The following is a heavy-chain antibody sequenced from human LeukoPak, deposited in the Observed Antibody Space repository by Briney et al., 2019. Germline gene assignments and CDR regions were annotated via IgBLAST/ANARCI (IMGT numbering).Heavy chain of an antibody. CDR1: GGSLSGYY. J-gene: IGHJ5*02. CDR3: ARVGVVVAATGSLWFDP. V-gene: IGHV4-34*01. D-gene: IGHD2-15*01. Sequence: SETLSLTCAVYGGSLSGYYWSWICQPPGKGLEWIGEINHSGSTNYNPSLKSRVTISVDTSKNQFSLKLSSVTAEDTAVYYCARVGVVVAATGSLWFDPWGQGPLVTVSS. CDR2: INHSGST.